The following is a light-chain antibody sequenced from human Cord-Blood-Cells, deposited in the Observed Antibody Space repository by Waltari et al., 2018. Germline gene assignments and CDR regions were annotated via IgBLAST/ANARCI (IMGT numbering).Light chain of an antibody. CDR1: KSVSSY. Sequence: EIVLTQSPATLSLSPGERATLSCRASKSVSSYFAWYQQKTGQAPRLLIYEASNMATGIPSRFSGSGSGTDFTLTISSLEPEDFAVYYCQQRSNWPLTFGGGTKVEIK. V-gene: IGKV3-11*01. CDR2: EAS. J-gene: IGKJ4*01. CDR3: QQRSNWPLT.